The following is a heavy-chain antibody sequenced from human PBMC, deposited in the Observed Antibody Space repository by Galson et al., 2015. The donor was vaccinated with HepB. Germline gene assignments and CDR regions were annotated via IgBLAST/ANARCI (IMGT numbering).Heavy chain of an antibody. Sequence: SLRLSCAASGFTFSSYGMHWVRQAPGKGLEWVAVIWYDGSNKYYADSVKGRFTISRDNSKNTLYLQMNSLRVEDTALYYCAKDGYGGLDYWGQGALVTVSS. CDR1: GFTFSSYG. J-gene: IGHJ4*02. CDR2: IWYDGSNK. D-gene: IGHD4/OR15-4a*01. V-gene: IGHV3-30*18. CDR3: AKDGYGGLDY.